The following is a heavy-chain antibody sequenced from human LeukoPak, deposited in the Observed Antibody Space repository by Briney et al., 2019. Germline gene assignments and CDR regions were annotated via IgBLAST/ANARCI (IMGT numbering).Heavy chain of an antibody. Sequence: GESLKISCKGSGYSFATYWFGWVRQMPGKGLEWMGIIYTGDSDTKYSPSFQGQVTISVDKSISTAYLQWSSLKASDTAVYFCAMARNGNYYWYLDYWGQGTLVTVSS. J-gene: IGHJ4*02. V-gene: IGHV5-51*01. CDR2: IYTGDSDT. D-gene: IGHD1-26*01. CDR1: GYSFATYW. CDR3: AMARNGNYYWYLDY.